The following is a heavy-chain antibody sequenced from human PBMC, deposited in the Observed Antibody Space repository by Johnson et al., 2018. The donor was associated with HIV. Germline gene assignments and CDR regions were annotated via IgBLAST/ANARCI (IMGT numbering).Heavy chain of an antibody. J-gene: IGHJ3*02. D-gene: IGHD6-13*01. Sequence: VQLVESGGGLVKPGGSLRLSCAASGFTFSNAWMSWVRQAPGKGLEWVGRIKSKTDGGTTDYAAPVKGRFTISRDDSKNTLYLQMNSLKTEDTAVYYCTTDADSSSWNDAFDICGQGTMVTVSS. CDR1: GFTFSNAW. CDR3: TTDADSSSWNDAFDI. CDR2: IKSKTDGGTT. V-gene: IGHV3-15*01.